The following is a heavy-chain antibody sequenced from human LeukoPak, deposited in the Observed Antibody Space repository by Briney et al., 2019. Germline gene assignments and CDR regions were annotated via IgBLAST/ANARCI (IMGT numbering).Heavy chain of an antibody. V-gene: IGHV4-59*01. J-gene: IGHJ4*02. Sequence: SETLSLTCTVSGGSISSYYWTWVRQPPGKGLEWIGYIYHRGSANYNPSLKSRVTISVDTSKNQFSLTLSSVTAADAAVYYCARAGDYYVSGSYLGYWGQGTLVTVYS. CDR3: ARAGDYYVSGSYLGY. CDR2: IYHRGSA. CDR1: GGSISSYY. D-gene: IGHD3-10*01.